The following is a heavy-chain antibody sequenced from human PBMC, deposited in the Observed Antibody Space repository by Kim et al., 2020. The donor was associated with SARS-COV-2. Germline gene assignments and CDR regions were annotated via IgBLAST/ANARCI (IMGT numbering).Heavy chain of an antibody. CDR2: ISSSSSTI. D-gene: IGHD4-17*01. CDR1: GFTFSSYS. J-gene: IGHJ4*02. V-gene: IGHV3-48*04. CDR3: ARDKDYAFDY. Sequence: GGSLRLSCAASGFTFSSYSMNWVRQAPGKGLEWVSYISSSSSTINYADSVKGRFPISRDNARNSLYLQMNSLRAEDTAVYYCARDKDYAFDYWVQGTLVT.